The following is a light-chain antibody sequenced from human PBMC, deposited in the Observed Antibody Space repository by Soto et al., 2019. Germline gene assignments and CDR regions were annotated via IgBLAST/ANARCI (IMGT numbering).Light chain of an antibody. V-gene: IGKV3-11*01. CDR2: DAS. J-gene: IGKJ2*01. CDR1: QSVSSY. Sequence: EIVLTQSPATLSLSPGERATLSCRASQSVSSYLAWYQQKPGQAPRLLIYDASNRATGIPARFSGSGSGTDFHLTISSLEPEDFAVYSCQQRSNWPQTFGQGTKLEIK. CDR3: QQRSNWPQT.